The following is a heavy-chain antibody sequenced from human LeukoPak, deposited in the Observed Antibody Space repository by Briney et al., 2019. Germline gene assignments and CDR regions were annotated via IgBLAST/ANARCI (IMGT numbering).Heavy chain of an antibody. V-gene: IGHV3-13*01. Sequence: GGSLRLSCAASGFTFSSYDMHWVRQVTGKGLEWVSGIGTAGDTYYSGSVKGRFTISRENAKNSLYLQMNNLRAGDTAVYYCARALKGLRRRIGGTTTFEYYYYMDVWGKGTTVTISS. J-gene: IGHJ6*03. CDR2: IGTAGDT. CDR1: GFTFSSYD. D-gene: IGHD1-26*01. CDR3: ARALKGLRRRIGGTTTFEYYYYMDV.